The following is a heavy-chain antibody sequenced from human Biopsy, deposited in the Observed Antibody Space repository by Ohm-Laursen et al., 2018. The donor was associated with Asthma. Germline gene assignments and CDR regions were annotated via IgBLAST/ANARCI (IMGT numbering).Heavy chain of an antibody. CDR2: IKHDGTEK. V-gene: IGHV3-7*01. D-gene: IGHD6-13*01. Sequence: GSLRLSCSASGFTFGDYWMSWVRQVPGKGLEWVANIKHDGTEKNHVDSLKGRFTISRDNAKNSLYLQMNSLRAEDTAVYYCAKDRVAGRSYYFGYWGQGSLVSVSS. CDR1: GFTFGDYW. CDR3: AKDRVAGRSYYFGY. J-gene: IGHJ4*02.